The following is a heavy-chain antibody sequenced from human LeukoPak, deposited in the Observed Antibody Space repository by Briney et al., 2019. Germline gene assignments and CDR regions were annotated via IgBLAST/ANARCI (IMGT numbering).Heavy chain of an antibody. CDR3: ARYYYDSSGYYPTHFDY. V-gene: IGHV1-69*04. CDR2: IIPILGIA. D-gene: IGHD3-22*01. J-gene: IGHJ4*01. CDR1: GGTFSSYA. Sequence: SVKVSCKASGGTFSSYAISWVRQAPGQGLEWMGRIIPILGIANYAQTFQGRVTITADKSTSTAYMELSSLRSEDAAVYYCARYYYDSSGYYPTHFDYWGQGTLVTVSS.